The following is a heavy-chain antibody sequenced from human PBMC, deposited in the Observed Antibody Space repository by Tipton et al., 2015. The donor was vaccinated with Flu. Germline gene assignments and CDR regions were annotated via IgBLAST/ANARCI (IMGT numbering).Heavy chain of an antibody. V-gene: IGHV4-38-2*01. J-gene: IGHJ4*02. D-gene: IGHD6-19*01. CDR1: GYSISSGYY. CDR3: ARQERSGWFLDY. Sequence: TLSLTCAVSGYSISSGYYLGWIRQPPGKGLEWIGSIYHSGSTYYNPSLKSRVTISVDTSKNQFSLKLSSVTAADTAVYYCARQERSGWFLDYWGQGTLVTVSS. CDR2: IYHSGST.